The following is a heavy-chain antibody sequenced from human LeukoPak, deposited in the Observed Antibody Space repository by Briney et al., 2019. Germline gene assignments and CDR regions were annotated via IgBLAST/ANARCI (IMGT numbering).Heavy chain of an antibody. CDR1: GLIVSSNY. CDR2: IYGDGST. V-gene: IGHV3-53*01. J-gene: IGHJ3*02. Sequence: GGSLRLSCAASGLIVSSNYMSWVRQAPGKGLEWVSIIYGDGSTYYADSMKGRFTISRDNSKNTLYLQMNSLRVEDTAVCYCARVIVATNTFDAFDIWGQGTMVTVSS. CDR3: ARVIVATNTFDAFDI. D-gene: IGHD5-12*01.